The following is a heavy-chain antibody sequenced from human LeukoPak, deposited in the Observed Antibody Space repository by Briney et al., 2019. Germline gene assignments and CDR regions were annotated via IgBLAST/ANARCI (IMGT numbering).Heavy chain of an antibody. CDR1: GGSISSHY. CDR3: ARVGYCSSTSCYYQYYFDY. V-gene: IGHV4-59*11. Sequence: PSETLSLTCTVSGGSISSHYWSWIRQPPGKGLEWTGYIYYSGSTNYNPSLKSRVTISVDTSKNQFSLKLSSVTAADTAVYYCARVGYCSSTSCYYQYYFDYWGQGTLVTVSS. J-gene: IGHJ4*02. D-gene: IGHD2-2*01. CDR2: IYYSGST.